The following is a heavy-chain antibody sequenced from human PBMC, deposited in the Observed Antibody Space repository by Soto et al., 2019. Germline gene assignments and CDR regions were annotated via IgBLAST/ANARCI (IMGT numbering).Heavy chain of an antibody. D-gene: IGHD2-21*01. Sequence: SETLSLTCTVSGDSITASYSNWAWIRQPPGKGLEWIGTFYYSGTTSQNPPLRSRITISGDTSRNQFSMNLRSVPAADSGVYYCAKLVRDDARRSDLDHWGQCTLVTVSS. CDR3: AKLVRDDARRSDLDH. V-gene: IGHV4-39*01. CDR2: FYYSGTT. J-gene: IGHJ4*02. CDR1: GDSITASYSN.